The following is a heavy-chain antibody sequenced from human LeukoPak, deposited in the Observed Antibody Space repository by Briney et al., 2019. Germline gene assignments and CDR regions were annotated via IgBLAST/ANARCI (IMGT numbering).Heavy chain of an antibody. CDR3: AKDPGSSGSYYFDY. J-gene: IGHJ4*02. CDR2: VRNKANSYTT. V-gene: IGHV3-72*01. D-gene: IGHD6-25*01. CDR1: GFTFSDHY. Sequence: GVLRLSCAASGFTFSDHYMDRVRQAPGKGLEWVGRVRNKANSYTTEYAASVKGRFTISRDDSKNSLYLQMNSLKTEDTAVYYCAKDPGSSGSYYFDYWGQGTLVTVSS.